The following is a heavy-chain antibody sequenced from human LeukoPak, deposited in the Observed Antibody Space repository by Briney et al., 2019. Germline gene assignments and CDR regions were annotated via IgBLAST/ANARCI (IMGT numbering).Heavy chain of an antibody. CDR3: ARGLRGYSYGSRDY. Sequence: SETLSLTCAVYGGSFSGYYWSWIRQPPGKGLEWIGEINHSGGTNYNPSLKSRVTISVDTSKNQFSLKLSSVTAADTAVYYCARGLRGYSYGSRDYWGQGTLVTVSS. J-gene: IGHJ4*02. CDR1: GGSFSGYY. V-gene: IGHV4-34*01. CDR2: INHSGGT. D-gene: IGHD5-18*01.